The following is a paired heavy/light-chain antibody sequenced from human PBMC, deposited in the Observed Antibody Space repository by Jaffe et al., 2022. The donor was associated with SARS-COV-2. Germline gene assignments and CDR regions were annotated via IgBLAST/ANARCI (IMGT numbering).Light chain of an antibody. CDR3: QTYDRSLSWV. V-gene: IGLV1-40*01. CDR1: NSNIGAGYE. Sequence: QSVLTQPPSVSGAPGQRVTISCTGSNSNIGAGYEVHWYQQLPGAAPKLLIYANANRPSGVPDRFSGSRSDTSASLAISRLQAEDEADYYCQTYDRSLSWVFGGGTKLTVL. CDR2: ANA. J-gene: IGLJ3*02.
Heavy chain of an antibody. V-gene: IGHV4-61*01. D-gene: IGHD2-21*01. J-gene: IGHJ6*03. Sequence: QVQLQESGPGLVKPSETLSLTCIVSGDSVNNGLYYWSWIRQPPGKGLEWIGYIYYSGSTKYNPSLKSRLTMSIDTSKNQFSLNLSSVTAADTAVYYCARFGATYCDSRCQGYYYYYYMDVWGKGTTVTVSS. CDR1: GDSVNNGLYY. CDR2: IYYSGST. CDR3: ARFGATYCDSRCQGYYYYYYMDV.